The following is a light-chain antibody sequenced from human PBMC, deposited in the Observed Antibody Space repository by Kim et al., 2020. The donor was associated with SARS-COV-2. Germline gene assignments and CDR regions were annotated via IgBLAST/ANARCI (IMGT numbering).Light chain of an antibody. CDR3: QQYYSWPPWT. Sequence: SPGKGATLSCRASQSVSSDLAWFQQKPGQAPRLLIYHSSTRATGIPDRFSGSGSGTEFSLTISSLQSEDFAVYFCQQYYSWPPWTFGQGTKVDIK. J-gene: IGKJ1*01. CDR2: HSS. V-gene: IGKV3-15*01. CDR1: QSVSSD.